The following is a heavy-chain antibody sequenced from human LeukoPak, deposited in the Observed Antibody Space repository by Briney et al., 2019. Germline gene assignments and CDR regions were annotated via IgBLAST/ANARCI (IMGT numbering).Heavy chain of an antibody. CDR1: GFTFSSHA. CDR3: AKDGQWLVAFDY. Sequence: GGSLRLSCGASGFTFSSHAMSWVRQAPGKGLEWVSAISGSGGSTSYADSVEGPFTISRENSKNTLYLQMNSLRAEDTAVYYCAKDGQWLVAFDYWGQGTLVTVSS. J-gene: IGHJ4*02. D-gene: IGHD6-19*01. CDR2: ISGSGGST. V-gene: IGHV3-23*01.